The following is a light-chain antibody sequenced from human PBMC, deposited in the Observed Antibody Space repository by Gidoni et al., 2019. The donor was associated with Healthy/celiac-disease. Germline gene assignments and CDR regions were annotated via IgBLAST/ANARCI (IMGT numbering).Light chain of an antibody. Sequence: DIVLTPSPGTLSLSPGERATLSCRASQSVSSSYLAWYQQKPGQAPRLLIYGASSRATGIPDRFSGSGSGTDFTLTISRLEPEDFAVYYCQQYGSSETFGGGTKVEIK. V-gene: IGKV3-20*01. CDR1: QSVSSSY. CDR3: QQYGSSET. J-gene: IGKJ4*01. CDR2: GAS.